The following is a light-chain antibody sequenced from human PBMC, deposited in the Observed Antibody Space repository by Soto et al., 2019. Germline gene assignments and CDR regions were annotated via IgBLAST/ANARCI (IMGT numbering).Light chain of an antibody. CDR2: SAS. J-gene: IGKJ5*01. V-gene: IGKV1D-12*01. Sequence: DIQMTQSPSSLSASVGDRVIITCRASQGIRTWLAWYQQKPGRAPNLLIYSASTLQTGVPSRFSGRGSGTYFALTISSLQPEDFATYYCQQANSLPVTFGKGTRLEIK. CDR1: QGIRTW. CDR3: QQANSLPVT.